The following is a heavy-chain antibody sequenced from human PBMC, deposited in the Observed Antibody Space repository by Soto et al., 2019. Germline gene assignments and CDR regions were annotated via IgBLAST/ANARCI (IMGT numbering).Heavy chain of an antibody. J-gene: IGHJ4*02. CDR3: ARDTGNSFDY. Sequence: HVQLVQSGGELKKPGASVKVSCNTSGYTFNTYFITWVRQAPGQGLEWMGWISPHNGNTNYAEKFQGRVTMTADTITKTAYMELRNLRIDDTAVYYCARDTGNSFDYWDQGTPVTVSS. V-gene: IGHV1-18*01. CDR1: GYTFNTYF. CDR2: ISPHNGNT.